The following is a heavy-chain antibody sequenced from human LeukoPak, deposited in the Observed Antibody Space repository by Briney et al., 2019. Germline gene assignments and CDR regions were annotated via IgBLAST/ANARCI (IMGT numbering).Heavy chain of an antibody. CDR2: ISDSGGST. V-gene: IGHV3-23*01. Sequence: GGSLRLSCAASGFTFSSYAMSWVRQAPGKGLEWVSAISDSGGSTYYADSVKGRFTISRDNSKNTLYLQMNSLRAEDTAVYYCAKAGGVYYGSGSYYILDYWGQGTLVTVSS. CDR3: AKAGGVYYGSGSYYILDY. CDR1: GFTFSSYA. D-gene: IGHD3-10*01. J-gene: IGHJ4*02.